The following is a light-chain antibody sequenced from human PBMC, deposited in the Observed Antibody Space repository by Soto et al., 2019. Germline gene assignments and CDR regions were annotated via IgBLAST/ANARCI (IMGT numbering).Light chain of an antibody. Sequence: SYELTQPSSVSVSPGQTARITCSGDVLAKKYARWFQQKPGQAPVLVIYKDSERPSGIPERFSGSSSGTTVTLTISGAQVEDEADYYCYSAADNFVVFGGGTKVNVL. J-gene: IGLJ2*01. CDR3: YSAADNFVV. CDR2: KDS. CDR1: VLAKKY. V-gene: IGLV3-27*01.